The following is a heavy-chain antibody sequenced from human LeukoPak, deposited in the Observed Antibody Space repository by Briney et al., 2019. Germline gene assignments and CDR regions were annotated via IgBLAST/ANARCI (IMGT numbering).Heavy chain of an antibody. CDR1: GGSSSGYY. CDR3: ARDYGSGSYYAFDI. V-gene: IGHV4-34*01. D-gene: IGHD3-10*01. J-gene: IGHJ3*02. Sequence: SETLSLTCAVYGGSSSGYYWSWIRQPPGKGLEWIGEINHSGSTNYNPSLKSRVTISVDTSKNQFSLKLSSVTAADTAVYYCARDYGSGSYYAFDIWGQGTMVTVSS. CDR2: INHSGST.